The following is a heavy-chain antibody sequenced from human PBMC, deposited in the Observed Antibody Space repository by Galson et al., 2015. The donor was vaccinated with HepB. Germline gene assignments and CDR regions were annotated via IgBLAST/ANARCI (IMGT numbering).Heavy chain of an antibody. Sequence: SVKVSCKASGGTFSSYTISWMRQAPGQGLEWMGRIIPILGIANYAQKFQGRVTITADKSTSTAYMELSSLRSEDTAVYYCAAGYCSGGSCYSLFDYWGQGTLVTVSS. CDR1: GGTFSSYT. J-gene: IGHJ4*02. D-gene: IGHD2-15*01. CDR2: IIPILGIA. V-gene: IGHV1-69*02. CDR3: AAGYCSGGSCYSLFDY.